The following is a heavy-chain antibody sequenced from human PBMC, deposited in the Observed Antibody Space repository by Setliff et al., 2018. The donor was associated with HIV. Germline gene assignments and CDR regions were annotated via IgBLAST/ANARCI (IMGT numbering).Heavy chain of an antibody. CDR3: ARVRPSFPQYTSGLVRPFDI. CDR2: MNPASGNT. J-gene: IGHJ3*02. V-gene: IGHV1-8*02. D-gene: IGHD6-19*01. CDR1: GYTFTSYD. Sequence: ASVKVSCKASGYTFTSYDVNWVRQATGQGLEWMGWMNPASGNTGYAQKFQGRVTMTRNTSVSTVYMELSSLRSEDTADYYCARVRPSFPQYTSGLVRPFDIWGQGTTVTV.